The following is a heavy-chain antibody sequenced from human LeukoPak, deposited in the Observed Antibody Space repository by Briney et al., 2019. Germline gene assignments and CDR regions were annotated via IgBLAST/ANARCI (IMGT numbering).Heavy chain of an antibody. J-gene: IGHJ4*02. CDR2: IYYSGST. D-gene: IGHD3-22*01. V-gene: IGHV4-39*01. CDR1: GGSISSYY. CDR3: ASTNYYDSSGYYDY. Sequence: SETLSLTCTVSGGSISSYYWGWIRQPPGKGLEWIGSIYYSGSTYYNPSLKSRVTISVDTSKNQFSLKLSSVTAADTAVYYCASTNYYDSSGYYDYWGQGTLVTVSS.